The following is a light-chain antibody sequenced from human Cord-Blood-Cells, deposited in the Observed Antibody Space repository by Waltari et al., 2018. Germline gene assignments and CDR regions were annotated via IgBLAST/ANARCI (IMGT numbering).Light chain of an antibody. CDR3: QQYYSTPT. V-gene: IGKV4-1*01. J-gene: IGKJ4*01. CDR1: QSVLYSSNNKNY. CDR2: WAS. Sequence: DIVMTQSTDSLAVYLGERATINCKSSQSVLYSSNNKNYLAWYQQKPGQPPKLLIYWASTRESGVPDRFSGSGSGTDFTLTISSLQAEDVAVYYCQQYYSTPTFGGGTKVEIK.